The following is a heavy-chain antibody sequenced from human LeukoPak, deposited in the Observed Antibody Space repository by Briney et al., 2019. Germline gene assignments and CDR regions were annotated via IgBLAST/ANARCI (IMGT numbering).Heavy chain of an antibody. J-gene: IGHJ3*02. D-gene: IGHD3-22*01. CDR1: GGSISSYY. Sequence: PSETLSLTCTVSGGSISSYYWSWIRQPPGKGLEWIGYIYYSGSTNYNPSLKSRVTISVDTSKNQFSLKLSSVTAADTAVYYCARDTGLLRARAFDIWGQGTMVTVSS. CDR3: ARDTGLLRARAFDI. V-gene: IGHV4-59*01. CDR2: IYYSGST.